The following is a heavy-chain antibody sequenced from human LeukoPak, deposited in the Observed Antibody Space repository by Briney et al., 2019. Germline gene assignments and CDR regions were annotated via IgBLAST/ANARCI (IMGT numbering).Heavy chain of an antibody. CDR1: GDSISSHF. CDR3: ASSDPRLSTYFLDV. V-gene: IGHV4-59*11. Sequence: PSETLSLTCSVSGDSISSHFWSWIRQPPGKGLEWVRYIHYSGMTYYNPSLKSRATLSVDTSTNRFSLKLTSVTAADTAFSREASSDPRLSTYFLDVWGEGTAVTVSS. CDR2: IHYSGMT. D-gene: IGHD6-19*01. J-gene: IGHJ6*03.